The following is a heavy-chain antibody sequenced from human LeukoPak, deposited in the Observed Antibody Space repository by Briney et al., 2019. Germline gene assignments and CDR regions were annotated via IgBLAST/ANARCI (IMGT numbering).Heavy chain of an antibody. V-gene: IGHV4-4*07. CDR1: GGSISSYY. Sequence: SETPSLTCTVSGGSISSYYWSWIRQPAGKGLEWIGRIYTSGSTNYNPSLKGRVTMSVDTSKNQFSLKLSSVTAADTAVYYCARVGGYSGYDSERAGFDYWGQGTLVTVSS. CDR2: IYTSGST. D-gene: IGHD5-12*01. CDR3: ARVGGYSGYDSERAGFDY. J-gene: IGHJ4*02.